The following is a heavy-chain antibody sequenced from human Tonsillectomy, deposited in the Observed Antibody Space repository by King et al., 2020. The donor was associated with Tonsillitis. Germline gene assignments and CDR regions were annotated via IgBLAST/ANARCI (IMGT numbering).Heavy chain of an antibody. D-gene: IGHD1-26*01. CDR2: INSDGGRT. CDR1: GFTFSGYA. CDR3: AKGGRWEDYYYYRMDV. V-gene: IGHV3-23*04. J-gene: IGHJ6*02. Sequence: VQLVESGGGLVQPGGSLRLSCAASGFTFSGYAMTWVRQAPGKGLEWVSAINSDGGRTSYADSVKGRFTISRDNSKNTLYLQMNSLRAEDTAVYYCAKGGRWEDYYYYRMDVWGQGTTVTVSS.